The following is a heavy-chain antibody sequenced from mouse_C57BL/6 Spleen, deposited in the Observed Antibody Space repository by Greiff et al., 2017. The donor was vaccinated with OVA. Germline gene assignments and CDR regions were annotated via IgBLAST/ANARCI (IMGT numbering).Heavy chain of an antibody. V-gene: IGHV1-81*01. Sequence: VKLQESGAELARPGASVKLSCKASGYTFTSYGISWVKQRTGQGLEWIGEIYPRSGNTYYNEKFKGKATLTADKSSSTAYMELRSLTSEDSAVYFCALTGTVYAMDYWGQGTSVTVSS. CDR2: IYPRSGNT. CDR3: ALTGTVYAMDY. CDR1: GYTFTSYG. D-gene: IGHD4-1*01. J-gene: IGHJ4*01.